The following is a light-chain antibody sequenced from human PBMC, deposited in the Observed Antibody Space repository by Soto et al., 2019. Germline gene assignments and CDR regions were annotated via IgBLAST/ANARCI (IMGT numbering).Light chain of an antibody. CDR3: QSYDSSLSGYV. CDR2: GNS. Sequence: QSVLTQPPSVSGAPGQRVTISCTGSSSNIGAGHDVHWYQQLPGTAHKLLIYGNSNRPSGVPDRFSGSKSGTSASLAITGLQAEDEADYYCQSYDSSLSGYVFGTGTKLTVL. V-gene: IGLV1-40*01. J-gene: IGLJ1*01. CDR1: SSNIGAGHD.